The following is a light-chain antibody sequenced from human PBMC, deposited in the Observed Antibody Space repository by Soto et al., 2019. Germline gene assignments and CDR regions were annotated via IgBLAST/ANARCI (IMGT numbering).Light chain of an antibody. CDR1: TSNVGKNF. CDR3: GAWDSGLSDMV. Sequence: QAVVTQPPSISGAPGHNITISCSGSTSNVGKNFVAWYQLRPGTGPTVVIYDNDERPSGIPDRFSGSRSGTSATLTITGLQTGDEADYYCGAWDSGLSDMVFGGGTKLTVL. CDR2: DND. V-gene: IGLV1-51*01. J-gene: IGLJ2*01.